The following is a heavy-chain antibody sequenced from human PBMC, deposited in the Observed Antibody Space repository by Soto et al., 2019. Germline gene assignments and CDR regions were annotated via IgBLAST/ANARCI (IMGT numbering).Heavy chain of an antibody. J-gene: IGHJ5*02. CDR1: GGTVASSHW. Sequence: SETLSLTCGVSGGTVASSHWWSWVRQSPGRGLEWIGNVYHTGDTNFNPSLQSRVTFSVDKSNNQFSLGLTSVTAADTAVYFCAREIVTAGGNNYFDPWGPGTLVTVSS. CDR3: AREIVTAGGNNYFDP. CDR2: VYHTGDT. V-gene: IGHV4-4*02. D-gene: IGHD2-21*02.